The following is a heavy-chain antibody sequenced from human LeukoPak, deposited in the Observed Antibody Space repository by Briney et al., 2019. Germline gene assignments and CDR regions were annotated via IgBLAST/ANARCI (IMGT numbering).Heavy chain of an antibody. Sequence: DTLSLTCSVSSVFNNRVYGSGARRPRGKGLEWIGYIYYSGSSNYNPSLKSRVTMSVETSKNQFSLKLTSVTAADTAVYYCARRLRQNLFDPWGQGTLVTVSS. V-gene: IGHV4-59*08. CDR3: ARRLRQNLFDP. J-gene: IGHJ5*02. D-gene: IGHD4-17*01. CDR2: IYYSGSS. CDR1: SVFNNRVY.